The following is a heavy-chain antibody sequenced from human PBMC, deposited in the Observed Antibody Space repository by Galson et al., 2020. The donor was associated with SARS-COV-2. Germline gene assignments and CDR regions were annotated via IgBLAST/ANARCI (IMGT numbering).Heavy chain of an antibody. D-gene: IGHD3-10*01. J-gene: IGHJ6*02. V-gene: IGHV3-23*01. CDR1: GFTFSTYD. CDR2: ISGSGSST. CDR3: AIEVGSGLEDGSGSNYGPYYYGMDV. Sequence: GGSLRLSCAASGFTFSTYDMNWVRQAPGKGLEWVSSISGSGSSTYYADSVKGRFTISRDNSKNSLYLQMNSLRAEDTAVYYCAIEVGSGLEDGSGSNYGPYYYGMDVWGQGTTVTVSS.